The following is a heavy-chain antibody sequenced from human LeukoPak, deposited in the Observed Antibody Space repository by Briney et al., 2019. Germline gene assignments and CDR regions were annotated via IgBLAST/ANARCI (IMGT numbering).Heavy chain of an antibody. CDR3: ARARYYSRSGSPYMDV. J-gene: IGHJ6*03. Sequence: ASVTVSFTGSVYTFTSYALNWVRQARGQGLEGVGGSNTNTGNPTSAQGFTERCFFSLDTSVSTAYLQISSLKAEDTAVYYCARARYYSRSGSPYMDVWGKGTTVTVSS. CDR1: VYTFTSYA. CDR2: SNTNTGNP. D-gene: IGHD3-10*01. V-gene: IGHV7-4-1*02.